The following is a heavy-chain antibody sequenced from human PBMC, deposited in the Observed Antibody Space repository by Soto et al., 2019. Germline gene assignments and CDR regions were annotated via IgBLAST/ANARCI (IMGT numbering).Heavy chain of an antibody. D-gene: IGHD1-1*01. J-gene: IGHJ2*01. CDR3: AREFYTSTWNKLTYFDL. Sequence: QVQLVQSEAEVRNPGSSVKVSCKVSGGSFTTYPISWVRQPPGQGLEWMGATVPIFGTPNYALKFQDRVTIAADRSTTTVYMELRGLKSEDTAVYYCAREFYTSTWNKLTYFDLWGRGTLVAVSS. CDR1: GGSFTTYP. V-gene: IGHV1-69*06. CDR2: TVPIFGTP.